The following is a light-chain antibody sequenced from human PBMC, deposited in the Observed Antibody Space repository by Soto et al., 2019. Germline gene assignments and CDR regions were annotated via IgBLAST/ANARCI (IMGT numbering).Light chain of an antibody. Sequence: DIQLTQSPSFLSASVGDRVTVTCRASQGINSYLAWYQQKPGKAPKLLIYTASTLQSGVPSMFSGSGSGTEFTLTITSLQPEDFASYYCQQLYSYPLTFGGGTKVEIK. CDR2: TAS. V-gene: IGKV1-9*01. J-gene: IGKJ4*01. CDR1: QGINSY. CDR3: QQLYSYPLT.